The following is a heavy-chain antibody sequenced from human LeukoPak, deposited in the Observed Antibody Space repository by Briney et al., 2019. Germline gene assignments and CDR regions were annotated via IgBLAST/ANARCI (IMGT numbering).Heavy chain of an antibody. CDR1: GGTFSSYA. V-gene: IGHV1-69*06. CDR2: IIPIFGTA. D-gene: IGHD6-19*01. CDR3: ASTTLRIAVAGQNYYGMDV. J-gene: IGHJ6*02. Sequence: ASVKVSCKASGGTFSSYAISWVRQAPGQGLEWMGGIIPIFGTANYAQKFQGRVTITADKSTSTAYMELSSLRSEDTAVYYCASTTLRIAVAGQNYYGMDVWGQGTTVTVSS.